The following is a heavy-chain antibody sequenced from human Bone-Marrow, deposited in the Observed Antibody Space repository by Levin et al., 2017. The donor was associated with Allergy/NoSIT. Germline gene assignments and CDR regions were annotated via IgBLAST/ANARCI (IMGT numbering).Heavy chain of an antibody. CDR3: ARVHGDY. CDR2: IYDTGST. Sequence: GSLRLSCTVSGGSISGYYWSWIRQPPGKGLQYIGYIYDTGSTYYLSSLKSRVTFSVDTSKKQFSLKLTSVTAADTAVYYCARVHGDYWGQGILVTVAS. CDR1: GGSISGYY. J-gene: IGHJ4*02. V-gene: IGHV4-59*12.